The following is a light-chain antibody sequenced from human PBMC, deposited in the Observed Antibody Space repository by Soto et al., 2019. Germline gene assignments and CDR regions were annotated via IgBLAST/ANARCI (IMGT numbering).Light chain of an antibody. Sequence: SYELTQPPXVSVSPGXXASITCSGDKLGDKYACWYQQKPGQSPVLVIYQDSXRPSGIPERFSGSNSGNTATLTISGTQAMDEADYYCQAWDSSTVVFGGGTKVTVL. CDR2: QDS. J-gene: IGLJ2*01. V-gene: IGLV3-1*01. CDR3: QAWDSSTVV. CDR1: KLGDKY.